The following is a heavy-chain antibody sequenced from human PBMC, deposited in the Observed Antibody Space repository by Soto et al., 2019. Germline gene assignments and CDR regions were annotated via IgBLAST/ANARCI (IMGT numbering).Heavy chain of an antibody. CDR3: AKGGFCSGATCYVDY. J-gene: IGHJ4*02. CDR1: GFTFSSYA. Sequence: EVQLLESGGGLVQSGGSLRLSCAASGFTFSSYAMSWVRQAPGKGLEWVSAISGNGGSAYYADSVKGRFTFSRDNSKNTLFLQMNSLRAEDTAVYYCAKGGFCSGATCYVDYWGQGTLVTVSS. D-gene: IGHD2-15*01. V-gene: IGHV3-23*01. CDR2: ISGNGGSA.